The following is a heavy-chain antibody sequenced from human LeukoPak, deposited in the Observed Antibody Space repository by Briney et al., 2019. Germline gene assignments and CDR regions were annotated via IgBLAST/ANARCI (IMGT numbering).Heavy chain of an antibody. CDR3: ARVGVSGRIAEAGTHFQH. V-gene: IGHV1-46*01. D-gene: IGHD6-13*01. Sequence: ASVKVSYKASGYTFTSYYMHWVRQAPGQGLEWMGIINPSGGSTSYAQKFQGRVTMTRDTSTSTVYMELSSLRSEDTAVYYCARVGVSGRIAEAGTHFQHWGQGTLVTVSS. CDR2: INPSGGST. CDR1: GYTFTSYY. J-gene: IGHJ1*01.